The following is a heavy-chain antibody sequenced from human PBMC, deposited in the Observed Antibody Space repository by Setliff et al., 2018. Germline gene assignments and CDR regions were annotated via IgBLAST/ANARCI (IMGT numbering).Heavy chain of an antibody. J-gene: IGHJ4*02. CDR3: ARVRKGYSGYDFGDY. CDR1: GGSISSHY. Sequence: PSETLSLTCTVSGGSISSHYWNWIRQPPGKGLEWIGSIYYSGSTNYNPSLKSRVTISLDTSRNQFSLKLRSVTAADTAVYYCARVRKGYSGYDFGDYWGQGTLVTVSS. D-gene: IGHD5-12*01. V-gene: IGHV4-59*11. CDR2: IYYSGST.